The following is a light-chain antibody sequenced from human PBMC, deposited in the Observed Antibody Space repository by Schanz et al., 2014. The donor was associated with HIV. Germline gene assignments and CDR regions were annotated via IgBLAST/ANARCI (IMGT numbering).Light chain of an antibody. CDR3: SSYGGGDTLL. J-gene: IGLJ3*02. CDR2: DNS. Sequence: QSVLAQPPSVSGAPGQSVTISCTGSSSNIGADYDVHWYQLLPGTAPQLLIFDNSNRPSGVPARFSGSKSGSSASLAISGLQAEDEADYYCSSYGGGDTLLFGGGTKVTVL. CDR1: SSNIGADYD. V-gene: IGLV1-40*01.